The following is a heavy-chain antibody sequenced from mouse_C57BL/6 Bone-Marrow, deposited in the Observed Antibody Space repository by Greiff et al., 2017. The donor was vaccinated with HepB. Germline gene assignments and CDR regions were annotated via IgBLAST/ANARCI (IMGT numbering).Heavy chain of an antibody. CDR2: ISSGSSTI. CDR1: GFTFSDYG. D-gene: IGHD3-2*02. CDR3: ARTAQAKGYYYAMDY. V-gene: IGHV5-17*01. Sequence: EVNVVESGGGLVKPGGSLKLSCAASGFTFSDYGMHWVRQAPEKGLEWVAYISSGSSTIYYADTVKGRFTISRDNAKNTLFLQMTSLRSEDTAMYYCARTAQAKGYYYAMDYWGQGTSVTVSS. J-gene: IGHJ4*01.